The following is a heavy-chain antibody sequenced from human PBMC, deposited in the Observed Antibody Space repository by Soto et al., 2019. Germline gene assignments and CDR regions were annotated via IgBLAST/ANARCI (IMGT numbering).Heavy chain of an antibody. CDR1: GFTFSSYG. CDR3: ARGADDKFFDMDV. V-gene: IGHV3-30*03. CDR2: ISYDGSNK. D-gene: IGHD3-9*01. Sequence: SLRLSCAASGFTFSSYGMHWVRQAPGKGLEWVAVISYDGSNKYYADSVKGRFTISRDNSKNTLYLQMNSLRAEDTAVYYCARGADDKFFDMDVWGKGTTVTVSS. J-gene: IGHJ6*03.